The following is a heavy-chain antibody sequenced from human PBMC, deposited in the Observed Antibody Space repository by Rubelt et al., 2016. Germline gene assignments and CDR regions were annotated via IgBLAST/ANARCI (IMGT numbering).Heavy chain of an antibody. CDR1: GFTFTTYA. CDR3: AKDPRSISSRGCFDY. D-gene: IGHD6-6*01. Sequence: EVQLLESGGGLVQPGGSLRLSCAASGFTFTTYAMSWVRQAPGKGLEWVSAISGSSGSTYYADSVTGRFTISSDNSKNTLYLQMNSLRGEETAVYYCAKDPRSISSRGCFDYWGQGTLVTVSS. V-gene: IGHV3-23*01. CDR2: ISGSSGST. J-gene: IGHJ4*02.